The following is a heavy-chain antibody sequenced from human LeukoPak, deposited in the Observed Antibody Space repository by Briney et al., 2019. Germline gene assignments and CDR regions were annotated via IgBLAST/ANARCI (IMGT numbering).Heavy chain of an antibody. CDR1: GFTFSSYA. Sequence: AGGSLRLSCAASGFTFSSYAMSWVRQAPGKGLEWVSANSGSGGSTYYADSVKDRFTISRDNSKNRLYLQMSSLRAEDTAVYYCVKLSSGSGSKFGFDSWGQGTLVTVSS. V-gene: IGHV3-23*01. CDR2: NSGSGGST. CDR3: VKLSSGSGSKFGFDS. D-gene: IGHD6-19*01. J-gene: IGHJ4*02.